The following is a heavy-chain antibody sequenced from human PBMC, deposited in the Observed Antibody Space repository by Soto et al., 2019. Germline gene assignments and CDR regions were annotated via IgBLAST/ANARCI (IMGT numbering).Heavy chain of an antibody. V-gene: IGHV4-31*03. Sequence: SETLSLTCTVSGGSISSGGYYWSWIRQHPGKGLEWIGYIYYSGSTYYNPSLKSRVTISVDTSKNQFSLKLSSVTAADTAVYYCARAAYSSSPLLSYYYMDVWGKGTTVTVSS. CDR1: GGSISSGGYY. J-gene: IGHJ6*03. D-gene: IGHD6-6*01. CDR2: IYYSGST. CDR3: ARAAYSSSPLLSYYYMDV.